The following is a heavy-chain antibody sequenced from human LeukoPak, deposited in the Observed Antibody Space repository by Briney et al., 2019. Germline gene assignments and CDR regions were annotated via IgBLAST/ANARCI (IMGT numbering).Heavy chain of an antibody. CDR3: VGESNFDY. V-gene: IGHV3-53*01. CDR1: GFTYHNAW. D-gene: IGHD3-10*01. Sequence: GGSLRLSCAVSGFTYHNAWLNWVRQAPGKGLEWVSVIYSGGSTYYADSVKGRFTISRDNSKNTLYLQMNSLRAEDTAVYYCVGESNFDYWGQGTLVTVSS. CDR2: IYSGGST. J-gene: IGHJ4*02.